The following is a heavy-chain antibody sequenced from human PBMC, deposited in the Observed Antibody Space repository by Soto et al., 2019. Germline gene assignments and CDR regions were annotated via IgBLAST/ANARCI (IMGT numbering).Heavy chain of an antibody. J-gene: IGHJ2*01. CDR3: ARMAGPWYFDL. CDR1: GGSFSGFY. Sequence: QVQLQQWGAGLLKPSETLSLTCAVHGGSFSGFYWTWIRQPPGKGLEWIGEINHSGSSNYNPPLKSRLTMSLDPSRNQFSLSLNSVTAADTAVYYCARMAGPWYFDLWGRGTLVTVSS. CDR2: INHSGSS. V-gene: IGHV4-34*01.